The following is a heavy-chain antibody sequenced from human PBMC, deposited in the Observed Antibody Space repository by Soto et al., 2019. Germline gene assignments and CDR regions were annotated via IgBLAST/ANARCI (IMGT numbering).Heavy chain of an antibody. CDR1: GGTFSSYA. Sequence: GASVKVSCKASGGTFSSYAISWVRQAPGQGLEWMGGIIPIFGTANYAQKFQGRVTITADESTSTAYMELSSLRSEDTAVYYCARNNGSDYYDSSGYYLSYYYGMDVWGQGTTVTVYS. CDR2: IIPIFGTA. D-gene: IGHD3-22*01. CDR3: ARNNGSDYYDSSGYYLSYYYGMDV. J-gene: IGHJ6*02. V-gene: IGHV1-69*13.